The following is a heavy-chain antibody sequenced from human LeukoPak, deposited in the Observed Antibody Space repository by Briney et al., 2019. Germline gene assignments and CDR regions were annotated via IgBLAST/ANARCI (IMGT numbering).Heavy chain of an antibody. V-gene: IGHV3-23*01. CDR3: ANPQVDFWSGIDVGDY. D-gene: IGHD3-3*01. CDR2: ISGSGGST. Sequence: PGGSLRLSCAASGFTFSSYAMSWVRQAPGKGLEWVSAISGSGGSTYYADSMKGRFTISRDNSKNTLYLQMNSLRAEDTAVYYCANPQVDFWSGIDVGDYWGQGTLVTVSS. CDR1: GFTFSSYA. J-gene: IGHJ4*02.